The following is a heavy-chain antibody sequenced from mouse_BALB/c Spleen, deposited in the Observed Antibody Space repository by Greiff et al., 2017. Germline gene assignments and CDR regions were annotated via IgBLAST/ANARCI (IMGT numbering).Heavy chain of an antibody. J-gene: IGHJ2*01. D-gene: IGHD1-1*01. CDR1: GYAFSSSW. CDR2: IYPGDGDT. CDR3: ASDYYGSSSLDY. V-gene: IGHV1-82*01. Sequence: VQLQQSGPELVKPGASVKISCKASGYAFSSSWMNWVKQRPGQGLEWIGRIYPGDGDTNYNGKFKGKATLTADKSSSTAYMQLSSLTSVDSAVYFCASDYYGSSSLDYWGQGTTLTVSS.